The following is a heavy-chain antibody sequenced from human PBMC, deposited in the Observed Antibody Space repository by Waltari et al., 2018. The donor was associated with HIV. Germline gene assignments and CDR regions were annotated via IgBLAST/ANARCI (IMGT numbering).Heavy chain of an antibody. J-gene: IGHJ4*02. CDR1: VSGVTFMNYS. CDR3: ASARETMGVDFDF. D-gene: IGHD3-10*01. CDR2: IIPMSGTA. Sequence: QVQLLQSGAEAKKPGPSVKVSSTASVSGVTFMNYSSHWVRQAPGQGLEWMGRIIPMSGTANYAQKSQGRSTITADKGTSTAYMELSSLRFEDTAVYYCASARETMGVDFDFWGQGTLV. V-gene: IGHV1-69*08.